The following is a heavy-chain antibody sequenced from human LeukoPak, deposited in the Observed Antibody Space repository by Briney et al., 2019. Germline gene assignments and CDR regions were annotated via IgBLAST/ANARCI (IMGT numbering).Heavy chain of an antibody. CDR1: GRPLNNQY. V-gene: IGHV4-59*11. Sequence: PAEPLSLTCSLCGRPLNNQYWMWIRHPPGKALEGIGYASHGWSDNSSPSLKSRVSISVDTTKIQISLKLSSVNAADTAVYYCARDTFFRDNSDYYEDVFDGWGQGTMVTVSS. CDR3: ARDTFFRDNSDYYEDVFDG. CDR2: ASHGWSD. J-gene: IGHJ3*01. D-gene: IGHD3-22*01.